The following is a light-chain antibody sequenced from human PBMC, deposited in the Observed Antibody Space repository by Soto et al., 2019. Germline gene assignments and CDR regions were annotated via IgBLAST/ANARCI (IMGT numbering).Light chain of an antibody. Sequence: ENVLTQSPGTLSLSPGERATLSCRARQSVSSSDLAWYQQKPGQAPRLLIYGATSRAAGIPARFSGSGSGTEFTLTISSLQSEDFAVYYCQQYNNWPPWTFGQGTKVDIK. V-gene: IGKV3-15*01. CDR2: GAT. CDR1: QSVSSSD. J-gene: IGKJ1*01. CDR3: QQYNNWPPWT.